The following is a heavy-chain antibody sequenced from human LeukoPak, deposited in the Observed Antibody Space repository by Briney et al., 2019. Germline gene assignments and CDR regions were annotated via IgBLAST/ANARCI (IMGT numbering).Heavy chain of an antibody. CDR3: ARGYDTDAFDI. V-gene: IGHV4-61*01. J-gene: IGHJ3*02. Sequence: SETLSLTYTVSGGSVSSGSYYWSWIRQPPGKGLEWIGYIYYSGSTNYNPSLKSRVTISVDTSKNQFSLKLSSVTAADTAVYYCARGYDTDAFDIWGQGTMVTVSS. CDR1: GGSVSSGSYY. CDR2: IYYSGST. D-gene: IGHD3-22*01.